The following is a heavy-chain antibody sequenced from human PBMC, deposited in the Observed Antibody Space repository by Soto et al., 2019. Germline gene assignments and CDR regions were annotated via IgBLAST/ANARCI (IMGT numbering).Heavy chain of an antibody. V-gene: IGHV3-13*01. Sequence: GGSLRLSCAASGFTFSSYDMHWVRQATGKGLEWVSAIGTAGDTYYPGSVKGRFTISRENAKNSLYLQMNSLRAGDTAVYYCARSRNDFWSGYYYFDYWGQGTLVTVSS. CDR3: ARSRNDFWSGYYYFDY. J-gene: IGHJ4*02. D-gene: IGHD3-3*01. CDR2: IGTAGDT. CDR1: GFTFSSYD.